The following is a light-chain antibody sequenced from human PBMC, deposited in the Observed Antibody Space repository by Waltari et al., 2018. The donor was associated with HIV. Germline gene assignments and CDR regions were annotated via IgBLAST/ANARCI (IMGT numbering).Light chain of an antibody. V-gene: IGKV3-20*01. CDR3: QQYGSSPQT. J-gene: IGKJ2*01. CDR2: AAS. CDR1: QSVNSNS. Sequence: EVVLTQSPDTLSLSPGEGAVLPCRASQSVNSNSLAWYQQKPGQAPRLLIFAASSRATGIPDRFSGSVSGTDFTLAISGLKPEDFATYYCQQYGSSPQTFGQGTKLEIK.